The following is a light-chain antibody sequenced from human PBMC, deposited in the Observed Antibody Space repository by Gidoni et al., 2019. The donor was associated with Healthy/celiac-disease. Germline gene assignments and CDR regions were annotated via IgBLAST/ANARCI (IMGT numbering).Light chain of an antibody. CDR1: SSDVGGYNY. J-gene: IGLJ2*01. CDR2: EVS. Sequence: ALTPPASVSGFPGQSITISCTGTSSDVGGYNYVSWYQQHPGKAPKLMIYEVSNRPSGVPDRFSGSKSGNTASLTISGLQAEDEADYYCSSYTSSSTPVFGGGTKLTVL. V-gene: IGLV2-14*01. CDR3: SSYTSSSTPV.